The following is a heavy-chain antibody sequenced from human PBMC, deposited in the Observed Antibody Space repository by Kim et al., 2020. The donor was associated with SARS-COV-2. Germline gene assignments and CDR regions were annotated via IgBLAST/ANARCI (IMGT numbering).Heavy chain of an antibody. J-gene: IGHJ6*02. CDR3: AKDTGCSGGSCYSWDYYYGMDV. D-gene: IGHD2-15*01. Sequence: GGSLRLSCAASGFTFDDYAMHWVRQAPGKGLEWVSGISWNSGSIGYADSVKGRFTISRDNAKNSLYLQMNSLRAEDTALYYCAKDTGCSGGSCYSWDYYYGMDVWGQWTTVTVSS. V-gene: IGHV3-9*01. CDR1: GFTFDDYA. CDR2: ISWNSGSI.